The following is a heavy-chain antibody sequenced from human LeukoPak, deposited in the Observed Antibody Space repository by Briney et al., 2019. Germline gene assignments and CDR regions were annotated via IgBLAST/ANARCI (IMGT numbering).Heavy chain of an antibody. V-gene: IGHV3-48*03. D-gene: IGHD3-22*01. Sequence: GRSLRLSCAASGFTFSSYEMNWVRQAPGKGLEWVSYISESGNEKQYAGSVKGRFTISRDNTKNSVYLEMNSLRGEDTAIYYCAREPLIGGWFDPWGQGTLVTVSS. J-gene: IGHJ5*02. CDR1: GFTFSSYE. CDR3: AREPLIGGWFDP. CDR2: ISESGNEK.